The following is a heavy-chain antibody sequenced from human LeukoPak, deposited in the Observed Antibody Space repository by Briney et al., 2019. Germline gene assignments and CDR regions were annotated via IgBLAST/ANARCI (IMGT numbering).Heavy chain of an antibody. D-gene: IGHD5-18*01. V-gene: IGHV4-59*01. CDR3: ARGGGYSYGYDNWFDP. CDR1: GGSISSYY. CDR2: IYYSGST. J-gene: IGHJ5*02. Sequence: PSETLSLTCTVSGGSISSYYWSWIRQPPGKGLEWTGYIYYSGSTNYNPSLKSRVTISVDTSKNQFSLKLSSVTAADTAVYYCARGGGYSYGYDNWFDPWGQGTLVTVSS.